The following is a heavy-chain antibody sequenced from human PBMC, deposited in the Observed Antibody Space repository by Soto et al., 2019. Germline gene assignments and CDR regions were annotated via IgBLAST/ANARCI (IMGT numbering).Heavy chain of an antibody. CDR2: ISSSSTYI. J-gene: IGHJ4*02. CDR1: GFTFSTYI. CDR3: ARRRQCISTSPTLVACVD. Sequence: EVQLVESGGGLVKPGGSLRLSCAASGFTFSTYIMNWVRQAPGKGLEWVSSISSSSTYIYYADSVKGRFTISRHNAKNSLQPPRIGPRAPCPAVYSCARRRQCISTSPTLVACVDWGPG. V-gene: IGHV3-21*01. D-gene: IGHD2-2*01.